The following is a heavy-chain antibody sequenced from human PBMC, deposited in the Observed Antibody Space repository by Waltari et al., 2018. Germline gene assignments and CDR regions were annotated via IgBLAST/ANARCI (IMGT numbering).Heavy chain of an antibody. CDR1: AIVFSRHW. V-gene: IGHV3-74*01. J-gene: IGHJ4*02. Sequence: EVLLVESGGGLLQPRASLLLSFPASAIVFSRHWLHWVRQVPGKGLARVSGISGDGSHTYYADSVKGRFTISRDNAKNTLDLQMKSLRVEDAGLYYCTMVDGDWGLGTLVTVSP. CDR3: TMVDGD. D-gene: IGHD2-15*01. CDR2: ISGDGSHT.